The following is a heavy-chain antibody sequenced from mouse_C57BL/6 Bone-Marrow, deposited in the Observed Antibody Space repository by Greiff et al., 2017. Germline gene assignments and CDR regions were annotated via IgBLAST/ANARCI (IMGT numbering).Heavy chain of an antibody. CDR1: GYAFSSSW. CDR2: IYPGDGDT. V-gene: IGHV1-82*01. J-gene: IGHJ3*01. CDR3: ARGGYYAWFAY. D-gene: IGHD2-3*01. Sequence: QVQLQQSGPELVKPGASVKISCKASGYAFSSSWMNWVKQRPGKGLEWIGRIYPGDGDTNYNGKFKGKATLTADKSSSTAYMQRSSLTSEDSAVYFCARGGYYAWFAYWGQGTLVTVSA.